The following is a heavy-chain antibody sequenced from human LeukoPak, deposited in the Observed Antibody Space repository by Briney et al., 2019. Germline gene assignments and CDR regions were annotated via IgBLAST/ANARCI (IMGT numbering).Heavy chain of an antibody. CDR2: ISPYNGNT. V-gene: IGHV1-18*01. J-gene: IGHJ4*02. CDR1: GYDFTSVG. CDR3: ARAGSGSGWYFDY. Sequence: ASVKVSCKASGYDFTSVGITWVRRAPGQGLEWMGWISPYNGNTGYAQKFQGRVAMTTDTSTTTAYMELRGLRFNDTAVYYCARAGSGSGWYFDYRGQGTLVTVSS. D-gene: IGHD6-19*01.